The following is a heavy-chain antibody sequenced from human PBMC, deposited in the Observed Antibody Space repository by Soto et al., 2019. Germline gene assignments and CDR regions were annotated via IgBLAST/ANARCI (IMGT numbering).Heavy chain of an antibody. V-gene: IGHV3-72*01. CDR2: TRNKANSYTT. J-gene: IGHJ4*02. CDR1: GFTFSDHY. D-gene: IGHD3-22*01. Sequence: GGSLRLSCAASGFTFSDHYMDWVRQAPGKGLEWVGRTRNKANSYTTEYAASVKGRFTISRDDSKNSLYLQMNSLKTEDTAVYYCARGPYVVTGDSSGYYLYYYFDYWGQGTLVTVSS. CDR3: ARGPYVVTGDSSGYYLYYYFDY.